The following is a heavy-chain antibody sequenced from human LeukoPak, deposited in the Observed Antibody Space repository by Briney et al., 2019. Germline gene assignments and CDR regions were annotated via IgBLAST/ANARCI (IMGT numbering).Heavy chain of an antibody. CDR1: GYSFTSYW. CDR2: IYPGDSDT. CDR3: ARTSYYGSGSFDY. D-gene: IGHD3-10*01. Sequence: GESLKISCKGSGYSFTSYWIGWVRQMPGQGLEWVGIIYPGDSDTRYSPSFQGQVTISADKSISTSYLQWTSLKASDTAMYYCARTSYYGSGSFDYWGQGTLVTVSS. J-gene: IGHJ4*02. V-gene: IGHV5-51*01.